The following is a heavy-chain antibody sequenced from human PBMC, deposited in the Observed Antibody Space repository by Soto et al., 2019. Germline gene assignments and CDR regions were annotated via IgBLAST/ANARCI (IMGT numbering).Heavy chain of an antibody. CDR2: IYHSGST. CDR3: ARRDGSGWTIDY. V-gene: IGHV4-30-2*01. CDR1: GGSISSGGYS. D-gene: IGHD6-19*01. Sequence: SETLSLTCAVSGGSISSGGYSWSWTRQPPGKGLEWIGYIYHSGSTYYNPSLKSRVTISVDRSKNQFSLKLSSVTAADTAVYYCARRDGSGWTIDYWGQGTLVTVSS. J-gene: IGHJ4*02.